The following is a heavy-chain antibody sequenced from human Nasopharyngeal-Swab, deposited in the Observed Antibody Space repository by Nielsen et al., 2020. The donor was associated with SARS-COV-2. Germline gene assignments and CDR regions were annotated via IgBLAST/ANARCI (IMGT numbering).Heavy chain of an antibody. CDR3: ARDRGTVTHEWYFDY. J-gene: IGHJ4*02. V-gene: IGHV1-46*01. CDR2: INPSGGST. CDR1: GYTFTSYY. D-gene: IGHD4-17*01. Sequence: SVKVSCKSSGYTFTSYYLHWVRQPPGQGLEWMGIINPSGGSTSYAQKFQGRVTLTRDTSTSTVYMELSSLRSEDTAVYYCARDRGTVTHEWYFDYWGQGTLVTVSS.